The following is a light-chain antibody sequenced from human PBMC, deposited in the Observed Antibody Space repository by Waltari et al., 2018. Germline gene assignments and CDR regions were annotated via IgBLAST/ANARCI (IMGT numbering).Light chain of an antibody. CDR2: LGA. J-gene: IGKJ4*01. V-gene: IGKV2-28*01. Sequence: EIVMTQSPLSLPVTPGEPASISCRSSQSLLHSNGHSYLDWYLQKPGQSPQLRIYLGATRAAGVPDRFSGSGSGTDFTLKISRVEAEDVGVYYCMQALQNPLTFGGGTKVEIK. CDR1: QSLLHSNGHSY. CDR3: MQALQNPLT.